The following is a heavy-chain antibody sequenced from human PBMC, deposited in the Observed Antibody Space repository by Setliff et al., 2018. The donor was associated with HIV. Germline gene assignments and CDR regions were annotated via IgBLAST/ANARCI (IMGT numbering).Heavy chain of an antibody. Sequence: ASVKVSCKASGYTFSSHSIHWVRQGPGQRLEWMGWINAGNGNTKYSQKFQGRVTITRDTSASTAYMELSSLRSEDTAVYYCARIDNNWGSANWGQGTLVTVSS. J-gene: IGHJ4*02. V-gene: IGHV1-3*01. CDR1: GYTFSSHS. D-gene: IGHD7-27*01. CDR2: INAGNGNT. CDR3: ARIDNNWGSAN.